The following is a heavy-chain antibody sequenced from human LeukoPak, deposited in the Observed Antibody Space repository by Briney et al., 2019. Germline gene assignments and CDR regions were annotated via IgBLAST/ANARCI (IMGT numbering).Heavy chain of an antibody. Sequence: ASVKVSCKASGYTFTGYYMHWVRQAPGQGLEWMGWINPNSGGTNYAQKFQGRVTMTRDTSISTAYMELSRLRSDDTAVYYCATYTPMVRGVIVDYWGQGTLVTVSS. D-gene: IGHD3-10*01. V-gene: IGHV1-2*02. CDR1: GYTFTGYY. CDR2: INPNSGGT. CDR3: ATYTPMVRGVIVDY. J-gene: IGHJ4*02.